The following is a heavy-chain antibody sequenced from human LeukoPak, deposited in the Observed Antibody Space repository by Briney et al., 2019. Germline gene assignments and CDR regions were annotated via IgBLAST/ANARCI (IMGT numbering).Heavy chain of an antibody. CDR3: ARQDSGSYGWFDP. CDR1: GGSISSYY. J-gene: IGHJ5*02. Sequence: SETLSLTCPVSGGSISSYYWGWIRQPPGKGLEWNGYIYYSGSTNYNPSLKSRVTISVDTSKNQFSLKLSSVTAADTAVYYCARQDSGSYGWFDPWGQGTLVTVSS. D-gene: IGHD1-26*01. CDR2: IYYSGST. V-gene: IGHV4-59*08.